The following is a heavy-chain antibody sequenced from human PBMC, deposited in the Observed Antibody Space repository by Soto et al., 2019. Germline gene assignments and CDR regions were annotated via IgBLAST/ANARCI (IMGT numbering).Heavy chain of an antibody. CDR1: RGTFSSYA. D-gene: IGHD3-22*01. CDR3: ASSHYYASSSYYAHYYYGMDV. V-gene: IGHV1-69*01. J-gene: IGHJ6*02. CDR2: LIPIFGTA. Sequence: QVQLVQSWAEVKKPGSSVKVSCKASRGTFSSYAISSVPQSPGQGLEWMGGLIPIFGTANSAQKFQGRVTVTADESTSAAYMQLSSLRREDTAVYYCASSHYYASSSYYAHYYYGMDVWAQGTTVTVSS.